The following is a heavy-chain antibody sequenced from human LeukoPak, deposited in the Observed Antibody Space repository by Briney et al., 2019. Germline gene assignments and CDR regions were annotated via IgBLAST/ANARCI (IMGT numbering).Heavy chain of an antibody. Sequence: ASVKVSCKASGYTFTGYYMHWVRQAPGQGLELMGWINPNSGGTNYAQKFQGRVTMTRDTSISTAYMELSRLRSDDTAVYYCARAYYYDSSGYYYDYWGQGTLVTVSS. CDR1: GYTFTGYY. D-gene: IGHD3-22*01. CDR2: INPNSGGT. V-gene: IGHV1-2*02. J-gene: IGHJ4*02. CDR3: ARAYYYDSSGYYYDY.